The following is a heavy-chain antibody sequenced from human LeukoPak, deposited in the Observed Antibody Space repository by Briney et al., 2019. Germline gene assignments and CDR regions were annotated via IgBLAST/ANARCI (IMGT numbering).Heavy chain of an antibody. V-gene: IGHV3-21*01. CDR2: ISSSSSYI. CDR1: GFTFSSYS. CDR3: ARDSCGGDCRDY. J-gene: IGHJ4*02. Sequence: GGSLRLSCAASGFTFSSYSMNWVRQAPGKGLEWVSSISSSSSYIYYADSVKGRFTISRDNAKNSLYLRMNRLRAEDTAVYYCARDSCGGDCRDYWGQGTLVTVSS. D-gene: IGHD2-21*01.